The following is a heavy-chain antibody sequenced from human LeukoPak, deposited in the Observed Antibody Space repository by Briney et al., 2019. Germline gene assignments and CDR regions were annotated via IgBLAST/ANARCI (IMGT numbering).Heavy chain of an antibody. CDR2: IYTSGSP. J-gene: IGHJ4*02. D-gene: IGHD5-18*01. V-gene: IGHV4-61*02. CDR1: GGSISSGSYY. Sequence: TSQTLSLTCTVSGGSISSGSYYWSWIRQPAGKGLEWIGRIYTSGSPNYNPPLKSRVTISVDTSKNQFSLKLSSVTAADTAVYYCARKSGFSYGTEDFDYWGQGTLVTVSS. CDR3: ARKSGFSYGTEDFDY.